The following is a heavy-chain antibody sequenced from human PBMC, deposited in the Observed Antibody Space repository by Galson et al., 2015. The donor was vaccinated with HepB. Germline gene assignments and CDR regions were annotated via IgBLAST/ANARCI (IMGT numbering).Heavy chain of an antibody. CDR2: IKQDGSEK. CDR1: GFTFTAYW. CDR3: ARDGQWLPSWLAANWYFDL. D-gene: IGHD3-22*01. J-gene: IGHJ2*01. V-gene: IGHV3-7*03. Sequence: SLRLSCAASGFTFTAYWMTWVRQAPGKGLEWVANIKQDGSEKYYVDSVKGRFTISRDNAKNSLFLQMNSLRAEDTAVYYCARDGQWLPSWLAANWYFDLWGRGTLVTVSS.